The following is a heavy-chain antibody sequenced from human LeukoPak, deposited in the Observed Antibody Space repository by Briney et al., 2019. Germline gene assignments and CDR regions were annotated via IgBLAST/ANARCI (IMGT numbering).Heavy chain of an antibody. CDR2: IKQDGSQT. Sequence: GGSLRLSCATPGFTFSDYWMNWFRQAPGKGPEWVAIIKQDGSQTHYVDFVKGRFTISRDNDKSSLFLQMNSLRDEDTAVYYCARGQGWLSDSWGQGIQVTVTS. V-gene: IGHV3-7*03. J-gene: IGHJ4*02. CDR1: GFTFSDYW. CDR3: ARGQGWLSDS. D-gene: IGHD3-9*01.